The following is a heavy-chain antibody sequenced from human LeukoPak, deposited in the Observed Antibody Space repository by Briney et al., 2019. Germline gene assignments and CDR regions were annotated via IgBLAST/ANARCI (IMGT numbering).Heavy chain of an antibody. CDR2: IIPIFGTA. CDR3: ARAWYSNYFEYNCFDP. D-gene: IGHD4-11*01. Sequence: SVKVSCKASGGTFSSYAISWVRQAPGQGLEWMGGIIPIFGTASYAQKFQGRVTITTDEATSTAYMELSSLRSEDTAVYYCARAWYSNYFEYNCFDPWGQGTLVTVSS. V-gene: IGHV1-69*05. CDR1: GGTFSSYA. J-gene: IGHJ5*02.